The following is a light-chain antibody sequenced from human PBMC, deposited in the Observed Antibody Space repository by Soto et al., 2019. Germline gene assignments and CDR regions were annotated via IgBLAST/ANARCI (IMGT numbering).Light chain of an antibody. J-gene: IGKJ1*01. CDR2: GAF. CDR1: PSVTNF. Sequence: EIVLTQSPGTLSLSPGERATLSCRASPSVTNFLAWYQQKPGQAPRLLIYGAFNRATGIPARFSGSGSGTDFTLTISSLAPEDFAIYYCHQRQSWPRTFGQGTKVDIK. CDR3: HQRQSWPRT. V-gene: IGKV3-11*01.